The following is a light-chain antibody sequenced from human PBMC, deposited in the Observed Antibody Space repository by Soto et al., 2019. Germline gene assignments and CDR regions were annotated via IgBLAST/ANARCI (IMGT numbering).Light chain of an antibody. Sequence: DIQMTQSPSSLSASVGDRVSITCQASQDISNYLNWYQQKPGKAPKLLIYGASNLETGVPSRFSGSGSGTDFTFTISSLQPEDVAAYFCQQYGNLPITFGQGTRLEIK. CDR1: QDISNY. V-gene: IGKV1-33*01. CDR3: QQYGNLPIT. CDR2: GAS. J-gene: IGKJ5*01.